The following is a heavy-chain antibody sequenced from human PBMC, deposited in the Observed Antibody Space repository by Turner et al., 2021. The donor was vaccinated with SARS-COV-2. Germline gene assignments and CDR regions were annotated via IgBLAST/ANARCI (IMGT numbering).Heavy chain of an antibody. CDR2: VVPIFGKS. V-gene: IGHV1-69*01. Sequence: QVHLVPSGAEVKTPGSAVKVSCQVSGDKFSTNGISWVRQAPGKGLEWMGGVVPIFGKSNYAQKFQGRVTITAGELTTTAYMELSRLTSEDTAVYFCAREGYSGHFDHWGQGTLVTVSS. J-gene: IGHJ4*02. CDR1: GDKFSTNG. D-gene: IGHD4-4*01. CDR3: AREGYSGHFDH.